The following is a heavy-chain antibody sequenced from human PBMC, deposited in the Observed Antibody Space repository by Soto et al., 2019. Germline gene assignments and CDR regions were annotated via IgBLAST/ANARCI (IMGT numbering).Heavy chain of an antibody. Sequence: GGSLRLSCAASGFTFSNAWMSWVRQAPGKGLEWVGRIKSKTDGGTTDYAAPVKGRFTISRDDSKNTLYLQMNSLKTEDTAVYYCTTYSGYDQPNFDYWGQGTLVTVSS. CDR1: GFTFSNAW. V-gene: IGHV3-15*01. J-gene: IGHJ4*02. D-gene: IGHD5-12*01. CDR2: IKSKTDGGTT. CDR3: TTYSGYDQPNFDY.